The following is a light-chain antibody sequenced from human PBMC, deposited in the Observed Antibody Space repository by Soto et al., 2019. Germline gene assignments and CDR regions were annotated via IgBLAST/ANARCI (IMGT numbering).Light chain of an antibody. J-gene: IGKJ4*01. CDR1: QSVGSY. CDR3: QQRSNWSSLT. CDR2: DAS. Sequence: EIVLIQSPATLSLSRRERTTLXXRGSQSVGSYLAWYQHKPGQDPRLLXSDASNRATGSPARFSGSGSETDFTLTISSLEPEASAVYYCQQRSNWSSLTFGGGTKVDIK. V-gene: IGKV3-11*01.